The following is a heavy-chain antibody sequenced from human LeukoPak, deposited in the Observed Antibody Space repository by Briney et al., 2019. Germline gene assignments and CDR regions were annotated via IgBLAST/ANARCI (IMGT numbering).Heavy chain of an antibody. V-gene: IGHV1-69*06. J-gene: IGHJ4*02. CDR1: GGTFSSYA. CDR2: IIPIFGTA. D-gene: IGHD3-3*01. Sequence: SVKVSCKASGGTFSSYAISWVRQAPGQGLEWMGGIIPIFGTANYAQKFQGRVTITADKSTSTAYMELSSLRSEDTAVYYCARVRDFWSGYYMGYWGQGTLVTVSS. CDR3: ARVRDFWSGYYMGY.